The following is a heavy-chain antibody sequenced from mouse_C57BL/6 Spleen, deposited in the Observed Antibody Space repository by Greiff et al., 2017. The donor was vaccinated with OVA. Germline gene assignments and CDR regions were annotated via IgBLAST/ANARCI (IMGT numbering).Heavy chain of an antibody. J-gene: IGHJ4*01. D-gene: IGHD2-1*01. V-gene: IGHV1-52*01. Sequence: QVQLQQPGAELVRPGSSVKLSCKASGYTFTSYWMHWVKPRPIQGLEWIGNIDPSDSETHYNQKFKDKATLTVAKSSSTAYMQLSSLTSEDSAVYYCARSGGNPYYYAMDYWGQGTSVTVSS. CDR1: GYTFTSYW. CDR3: ARSGGNPYYYAMDY. CDR2: IDPSDSET.